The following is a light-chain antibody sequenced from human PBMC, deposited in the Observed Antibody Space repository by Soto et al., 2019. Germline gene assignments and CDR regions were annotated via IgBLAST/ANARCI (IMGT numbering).Light chain of an antibody. CDR3: QQYYLYRPT. V-gene: IGKV1D-16*01. CDR2: DTS. Sequence: DILMTQSQSSLSASVGDTVTITCRASQALNTWVAWYQHKPERPPRPLIYDTSKLQSGVPSRFSGSTSGTDFTLTITSVQPEDFATDYCQQYYLYRPTFGPGTTLDLK. J-gene: IGKJ3*01. CDR1: QALNTW.